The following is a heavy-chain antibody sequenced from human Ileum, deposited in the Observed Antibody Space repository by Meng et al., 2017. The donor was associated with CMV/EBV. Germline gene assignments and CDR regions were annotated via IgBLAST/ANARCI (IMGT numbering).Heavy chain of an antibody. CDR3: HFMVRGVIGY. CDR2: FDPEDGET. V-gene: IGHV1-24*01. CDR1: RYTLTELS. J-gene: IGHJ4*02. D-gene: IGHD3-10*01. Sequence: SCKVSRYTLTELSRHWVRQAPGKGLEWMGGFDPEDGETIYAQKFQGRVTMTEDTSTDTAYMELSSLRSEDTAVYYCHFMVRGVIGYWGQGTLVTVSS.